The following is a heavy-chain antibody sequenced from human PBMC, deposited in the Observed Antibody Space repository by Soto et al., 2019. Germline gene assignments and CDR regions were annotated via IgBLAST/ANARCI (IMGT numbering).Heavy chain of an antibody. Sequence: SETLSLTCAVYGGSFSGYYWSWIRQPPGKGLEWIGEINHSGSTNYNPSLKSRVTISVDTSKNQFSLKLSSVTAADTAVYYCARGYWFDPWGQGTLVTVSS. CDR3: ARGYWFDP. CDR2: INHSGST. CDR1: GGSFSGYY. J-gene: IGHJ5*02. V-gene: IGHV4-34*01.